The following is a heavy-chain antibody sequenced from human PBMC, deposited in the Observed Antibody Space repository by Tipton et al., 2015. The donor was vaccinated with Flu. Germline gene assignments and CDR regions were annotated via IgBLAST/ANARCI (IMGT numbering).Heavy chain of an antibody. CDR3: AREGIVATLGAFDY. CDR2: ISSSSSYI. Sequence: VQLVQSGGGLVKPGGSLRLSCAASGFTFSSYSMNWVRQAPGKGLEWVSSISSSSSYIYYADSVKGRFTISRDNAKNSLYLQMNSLRAEDTAVYYCAREGIVATLGAFDYWGQGTLVTVSS. CDR1: GFTFSSYS. J-gene: IGHJ4*02. D-gene: IGHD5-12*01. V-gene: IGHV3-21*01.